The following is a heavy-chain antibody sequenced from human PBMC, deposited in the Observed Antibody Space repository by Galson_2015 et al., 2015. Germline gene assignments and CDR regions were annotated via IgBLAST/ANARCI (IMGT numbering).Heavy chain of an antibody. Sequence: SLRLSCAASGFTFDDYGTSWVRQAPGKGLEWVSGINWNGGSTGYADSVKGRFTISRDNAKKSLYLQMNSLRAEDTALYRCARDSGTSYSHAFDIWGQGTMVPVSS. CDR3: ARDSGTSYSHAFDI. D-gene: IGHD1-1*01. J-gene: IGHJ3*02. V-gene: IGHV3-20*01. CDR2: INWNGGST. CDR1: GFTFDDYG.